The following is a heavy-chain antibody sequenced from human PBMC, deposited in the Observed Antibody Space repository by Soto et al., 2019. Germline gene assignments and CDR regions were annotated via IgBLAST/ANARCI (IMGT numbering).Heavy chain of an antibody. CDR3: ARAGLPITMVRGAFDY. D-gene: IGHD3-10*01. Sequence: SETLSLTCTVSGGSISSGGYYWSWIRQHPGKGLEWIGYIYYSGSTYYNPSLKSRVTISVDTSKNQFSLKLSSVTAADTAVYYCARAGLPITMVRGAFDYWGQGTLVTVSS. J-gene: IGHJ4*02. V-gene: IGHV4-31*03. CDR1: GGSISSGGYY. CDR2: IYYSGST.